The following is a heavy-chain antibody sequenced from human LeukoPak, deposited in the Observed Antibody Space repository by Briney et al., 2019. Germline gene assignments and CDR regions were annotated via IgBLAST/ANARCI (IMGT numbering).Heavy chain of an antibody. V-gene: IGHV2-5*01. CDR1: GFSLSTSGMG. Sequence: ESGPTLVKPTQTLTLTCTFSGFSLSTSGMGVGWIRQPPGEALEWLALLYWNDDTRYSPSLKSRLTITKDTSKSQVVLTMTNMDSVDTATYFCAHRRHWVFDFWGQGTLVTVSS. D-gene: IGHD3-16*01. CDR3: AHRRHWVFDF. CDR2: LYWNDDT. J-gene: IGHJ4*02.